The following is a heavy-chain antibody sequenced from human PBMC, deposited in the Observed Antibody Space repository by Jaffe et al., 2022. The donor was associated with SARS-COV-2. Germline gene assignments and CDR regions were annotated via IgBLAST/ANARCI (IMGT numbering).Heavy chain of an antibody. J-gene: IGHJ3*02. CDR2: IWYDGSNK. V-gene: IGHV3-33*01. CDR1: GFTFSSYG. CDR3: ARKRFSGTGSSDAFDI. D-gene: IGHD1-1*01. Sequence: QVQLVESGGGVVQPGRSLRLSCAASGFTFSSYGMHWVRQAPGKGLEWVAVIWYDGSNKYYADSVKGRFTISRDNSKNTLYLQMNSLRAEDTAVYYCARKRFSGTGSSDAFDIWGQGTMVTVSS.